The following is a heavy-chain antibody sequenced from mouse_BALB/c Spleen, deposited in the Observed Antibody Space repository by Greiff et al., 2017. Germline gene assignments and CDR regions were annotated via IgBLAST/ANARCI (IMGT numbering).Heavy chain of an antibody. Sequence: QVQLQQSAAELARPGASVKMSCKASGYTFTSYTMHWVKQRPGQGLEWIGYINPSSGYTEYNQKFKYKTTLTADKSSSTAYMQLSSLTSEDSAVYYCARSPYGSSYFYAMDYWGQGTSVTVSS. D-gene: IGHD1-1*01. CDR2: INPSSGYT. J-gene: IGHJ4*01. V-gene: IGHV1-4*02. CDR3: ARSPYGSSYFYAMDY. CDR1: GYTFTSYT.